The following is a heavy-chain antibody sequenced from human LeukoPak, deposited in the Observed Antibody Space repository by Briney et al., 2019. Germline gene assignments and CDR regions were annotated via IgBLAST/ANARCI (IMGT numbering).Heavy chain of an antibody. CDR3: ARVEHSSSWFDY. Sequence: ASVKVSCKASGYTFTSYGISWVRQAPGQGLEWMRWISAYNGNTNYAQKLQGRVTMATDTSTSTAYMELRSLRSDDTAVYYCARVEHSSSWFDYWGQGTLVTVSS. J-gene: IGHJ4*02. V-gene: IGHV1-18*01. CDR2: ISAYNGNT. CDR1: GYTFTSYG. D-gene: IGHD6-13*01.